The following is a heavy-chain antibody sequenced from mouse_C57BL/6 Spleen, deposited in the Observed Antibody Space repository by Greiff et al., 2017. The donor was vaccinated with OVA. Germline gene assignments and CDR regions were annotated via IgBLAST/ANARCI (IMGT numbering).Heavy chain of an antibody. D-gene: IGHD2-4*01. CDR1: GYTFTSYW. CDR2: IDPSDSYT. V-gene: IGHV1-69*01. J-gene: IGHJ3*01. Sequence: QVHVKQPGAELVMPGASVKLSCKASGYTFTSYWMHWVKQRPGQGLEWIGEIDPSDSYTNYNQKFKGKSTLPVDKSSSTAYMPLSSLTSEDSAGYYCAIYYDYGLAYWRQGTLVTVSA. CDR3: AIYYDYGLAY.